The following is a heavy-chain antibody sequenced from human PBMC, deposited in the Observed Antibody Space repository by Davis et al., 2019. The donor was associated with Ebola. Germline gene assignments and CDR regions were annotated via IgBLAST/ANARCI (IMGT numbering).Heavy chain of an antibody. CDR3: VRGFLRTTGFDY. CDR2: TYYNSKWFH. J-gene: IGHJ4*02. Sequence: HPQSPSLTSAISGDSVSIVGWNCSRQSPSRGLEWPGRTYYNSKWFHDYAVSVKSRITIEPDTSKNQFSLQLNSVTPENTAVYYCVRGFLRTTGFDYWGQGILVTVSS. V-gene: IGHV6-1*01. D-gene: IGHD1-1*01. CDR1: GDSVSIVG.